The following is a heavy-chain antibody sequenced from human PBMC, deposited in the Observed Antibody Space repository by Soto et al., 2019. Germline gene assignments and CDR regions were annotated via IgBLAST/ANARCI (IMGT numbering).Heavy chain of an antibody. J-gene: IGHJ5*02. CDR3: AKETSFGELFYFRSNWFDP. D-gene: IGHD3-10*01. Sequence: LRLSCAASGFTLSSYAMSWVRQAPGKGLEWVSAISGSGGSTYYADSVKGRFTISRDNSKNTLYLQMNSLRAEDTAVYYCAKETSFGELFYFRSNWFDPWGQGTLVTVSS. CDR1: GFTLSSYA. CDR2: ISGSGGST. V-gene: IGHV3-23*01.